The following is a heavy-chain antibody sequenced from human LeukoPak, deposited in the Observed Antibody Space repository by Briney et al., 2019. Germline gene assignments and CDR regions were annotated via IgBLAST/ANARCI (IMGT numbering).Heavy chain of an antibody. Sequence: SETLSLTCTVSGGSISSYYWSWIRQPPGKGLEWIGYIYTSGSTNYNPSLKSRVTISVDTSKNQFSLKLSSVTAADTAVYYCARSSGWVRLDNWFDPWGQGTLVTVSS. J-gene: IGHJ5*02. CDR2: IYTSGST. D-gene: IGHD3-9*01. CDR1: GGSISSYY. V-gene: IGHV4-4*09. CDR3: ARSSGWVRLDNWFDP.